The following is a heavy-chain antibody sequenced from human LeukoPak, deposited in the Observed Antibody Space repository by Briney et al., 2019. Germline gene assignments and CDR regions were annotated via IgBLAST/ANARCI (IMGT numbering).Heavy chain of an antibody. Sequence: PGGSLRLSCAASGFTFSRHAMSWVRQAPGKGLEWVSVISGSGGYTNYADSVKGRFTISRDNSKNTLYLQMNSLRVEDTAVYYCTKRRGDIYDGNSFDYWGQGTLVTASS. CDR2: ISGSGGYT. V-gene: IGHV3-23*01. D-gene: IGHD4-23*01. CDR1: GFTFSRHA. CDR3: TKRRGDIYDGNSFDY. J-gene: IGHJ4*02.